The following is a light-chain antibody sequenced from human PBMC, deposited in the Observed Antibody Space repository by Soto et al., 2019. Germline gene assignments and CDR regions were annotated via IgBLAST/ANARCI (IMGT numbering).Light chain of an antibody. CDR1: QSISSY. V-gene: IGKV1-39*01. CDR2: AAS. Sequence: DIRLTQSPSSLSSSIGDRVPITCRASQSISSYLNWYQQKPGKAPKILIYAASSLQSGVPSRFSGSGSGTDFTLTISSLQPEDFANYYCQQSYSTPRTCGHGTKVDIK. CDR3: QQSYSTPRT. J-gene: IGKJ1*01.